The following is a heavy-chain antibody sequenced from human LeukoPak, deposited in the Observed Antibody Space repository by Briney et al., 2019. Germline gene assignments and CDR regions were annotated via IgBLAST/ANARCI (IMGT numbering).Heavy chain of an antibody. V-gene: IGHV3-74*01. CDR2: IDRYGSGT. CDR1: GFRFSSYW. CDR3: VRDGDGDYPVDS. D-gene: IGHD4-17*01. J-gene: IGHJ4*02. Sequence: PGGSLRLSCAASGFRFSSYWMHWVRQAPGKGLVWVSRIDRYGSGTTYADSVKGRFTTSRDNAKNTLYLQMNSLSAEDTAIYYCVRDGDGDYPVDSWGQGTLVTVSS.